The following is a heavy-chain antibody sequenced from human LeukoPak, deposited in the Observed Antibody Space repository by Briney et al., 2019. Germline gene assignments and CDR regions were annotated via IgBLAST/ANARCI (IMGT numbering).Heavy chain of an antibody. V-gene: IGHV4-30-4*08. CDR3: ARFSFAPGYYIGAFDI. Sequence: PSETLSLTCTVSGGSISSGDYYWSWIRQPPGKGLEWIGYIYYSGSTYYNPSLKSRVTISLDTSRNQFSLKLSSVTAADTAVYFCARFSFAPGYYIGAFDIWGQGTMVTVSS. D-gene: IGHD3-22*01. CDR1: GGSISSGDYY. J-gene: IGHJ3*02. CDR2: IYYSGST.